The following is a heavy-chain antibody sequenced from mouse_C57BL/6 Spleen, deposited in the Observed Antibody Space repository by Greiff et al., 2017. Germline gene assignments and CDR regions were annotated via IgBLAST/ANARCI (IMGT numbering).Heavy chain of an antibody. V-gene: IGHV5-17*01. CDR1: GFTFSDYG. CDR2: ISSGSSTI. D-gene: IGHD1-1*01. CDR3: ARTYGSSYRWYFDV. J-gene: IGHJ1*03. Sequence: EVQLVESGGGLVKPGGSLKLSCAASGFTFSDYGMHWVRQAPEKGLEWVAYISSGSSTIYYADTVKGRFTISRDNAKNTLFLQMTSLRSEDTAMYYCARTYGSSYRWYFDVWGTGTTVTVSS.